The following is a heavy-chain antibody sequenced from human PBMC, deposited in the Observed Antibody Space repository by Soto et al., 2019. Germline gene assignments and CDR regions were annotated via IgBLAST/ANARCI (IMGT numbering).Heavy chain of an antibody. Sequence: GASVKVSCKTSGYTITRYGVSWVRQAPGQGLEWMGWISAYNGNTNYAQKLQGRVTMTTDTSTSTAYMELRSLRSDDTAVYYCARDRSGISSIAARSPLGYWGQGTLVTVSS. J-gene: IGHJ4*02. CDR3: ARDRSGISSIAARSPLGY. V-gene: IGHV1-18*01. CDR1: GYTITRYG. D-gene: IGHD6-6*01. CDR2: ISAYNGNT.